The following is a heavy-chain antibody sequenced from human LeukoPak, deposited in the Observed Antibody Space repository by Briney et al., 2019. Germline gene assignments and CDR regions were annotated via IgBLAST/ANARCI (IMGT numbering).Heavy chain of an antibody. D-gene: IGHD1-26*01. Sequence: PSETLSLTCTVSGGSISSSGYYWGWIRQPPGKGLEWIASIYYSGSAYYNPSLKSRVTISVDTSKNQLSLKLSSLTAADTAVYYCARHEYSGSYYGLSWFDPWGQGTLVTVSS. CDR1: GGSISSSGYY. CDR3: ARHEYSGSYYGLSWFDP. J-gene: IGHJ5*02. V-gene: IGHV4-39*01. CDR2: IYYSGSA.